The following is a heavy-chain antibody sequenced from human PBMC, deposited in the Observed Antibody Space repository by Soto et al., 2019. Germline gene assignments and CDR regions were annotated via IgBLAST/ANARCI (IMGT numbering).Heavy chain of an antibody. CDR3: VKDLAASGWFDP. D-gene: IGHD2-15*01. CDR2: VSNSGTST. CDR1: GFMFSGYA. V-gene: IGHV3-23*01. J-gene: IGHJ5*02. Sequence: EVQLLESGGGLAQPGESLTLSCAASGFMFSGYAMSWVRQAPGKGLEWVSAVSNSGTSTSYADSVTGRFTISRDNSKNTLYLQMSSRGAEDTALYYCVKDLAASGWFDPWGQGTLVIVSS.